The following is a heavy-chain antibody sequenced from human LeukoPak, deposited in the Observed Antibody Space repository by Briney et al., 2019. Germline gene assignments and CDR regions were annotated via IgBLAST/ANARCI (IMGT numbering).Heavy chain of an antibody. CDR3: ARDLRYCGGDCYDYDAFDI. D-gene: IGHD2-21*02. CDR2: IYYSGST. CDR1: GGSISSYY. Sequence: PSETLSLTCTVSGGSISSYYWSWIRQPPGEGLEWIGYIYYSGSTNYNPSLKSRVTISVDTSKNQFSLKLSSVTAADTAVYYCARDLRYCGGDCYDYDAFDIWGQGTMVTVSS. V-gene: IGHV4-59*01. J-gene: IGHJ3*02.